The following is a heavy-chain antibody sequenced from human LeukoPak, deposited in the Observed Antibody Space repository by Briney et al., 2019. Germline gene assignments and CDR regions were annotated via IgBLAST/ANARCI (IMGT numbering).Heavy chain of an antibody. D-gene: IGHD6-19*01. V-gene: IGHV1-46*01. CDR3: AREVIAVAGTIRSDFDY. CDR2: INPSGGST. Sequence: ASVKVPCKASGYTFTSYYMHWVRQAPGQGLEWMGIINPSGGSTSYAQKFQGRVTMTRDTSTSTVYMELSSLRSEDTAVYYCAREVIAVAGTIRSDFDYWGQGTLVTVSS. CDR1: GYTFTSYY. J-gene: IGHJ4*02.